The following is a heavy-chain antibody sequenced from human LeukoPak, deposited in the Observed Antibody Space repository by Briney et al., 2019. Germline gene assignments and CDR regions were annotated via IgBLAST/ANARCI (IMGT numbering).Heavy chain of an antibody. CDR3: ARVVSGWVDY. J-gene: IGHJ4*02. V-gene: IGHV4-4*02. CDR1: GGSISSNNW. D-gene: IGHD6-19*01. Sequence: SETLSLTCAVSGGSISSNNWWGWVRQPPGKGLEWIGEIYHSGSTNYNPSLKSRVTISVDTSKNQFSLKLSSVTAADTAVYYCARVVSGWVDYWGQGTLVTVSS. CDR2: IYHSGST.